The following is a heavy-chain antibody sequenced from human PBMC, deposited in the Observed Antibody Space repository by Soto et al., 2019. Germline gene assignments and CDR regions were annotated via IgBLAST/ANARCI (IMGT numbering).Heavy chain of an antibody. Sequence: ESGGGVVQPGRSLGLTCAASGFTFSSSGMHWVRQAPGKGLEWVALIAYDGSKTYYGDSVRGRFTISRDNSENTLFLQMNSLRAEDTAVYYCARWVGGSMFDNSGKYDSWGQGTLVTVSS. J-gene: IGHJ5*01. D-gene: IGHD3-22*01. CDR2: IAYDGSKT. CDR1: GFTFSSSG. CDR3: ARWVGGSMFDNSGKYDS. V-gene: IGHV3-30*03.